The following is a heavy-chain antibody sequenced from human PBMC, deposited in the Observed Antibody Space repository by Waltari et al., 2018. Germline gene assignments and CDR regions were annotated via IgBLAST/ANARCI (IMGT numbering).Heavy chain of an antibody. J-gene: IGHJ6*04. D-gene: IGHD3-10*01. CDR1: EFTFSSYR. V-gene: IGHV3-48*02. CDR3: ARENYYGSGTYPMDV. Sequence: EVQLVESGGGLVQPGGSLRLSCAASEFTFSSYRMTWVRQAPGKGLECVSYVSSSSTTIYYADSVKGRFTISRDNAKNSRYLQMNSLRDEDTAVYYCARENYYGSGTYPMDVWGKGTTVTVSS. CDR2: VSSSSTTI.